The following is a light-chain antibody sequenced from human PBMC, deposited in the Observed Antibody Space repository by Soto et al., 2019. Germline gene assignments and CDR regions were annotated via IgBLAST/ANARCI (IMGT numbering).Light chain of an antibody. Sequence: QSVLTQPASVSGSPGQSITISCTGTSSDVGHYNYVSWYQHHPGKTPKLMIYEVSNRPSGVSNRFSGSKSGNMASLTISGLQAEDEADYYCCSYKSSNNFVFGSGTKVTV. J-gene: IGLJ1*01. V-gene: IGLV2-14*01. CDR2: EVS. CDR3: CSYKSSNNFV. CDR1: SSDVGHYNY.